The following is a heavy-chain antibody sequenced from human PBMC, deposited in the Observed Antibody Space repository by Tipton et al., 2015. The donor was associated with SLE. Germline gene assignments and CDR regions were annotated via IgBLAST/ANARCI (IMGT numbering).Heavy chain of an antibody. CDR1: GFTFRQYY. D-gene: IGHD1-1*01. CDR2: ISGSGSNI. V-gene: IGHV3-11*01. J-gene: IGHJ2*01. CDR3: ARGLEVGLTGYVDR. Sequence: SLRLSCAASGFTFRQYYMTWIRQAPGKGLEWISYISGSGSNIYYEESVKGRFTISRDNAKNSLYLQMNSLRTEDTAVYYCARGLEVGLTGYVDRCGRGTLVTVSS.